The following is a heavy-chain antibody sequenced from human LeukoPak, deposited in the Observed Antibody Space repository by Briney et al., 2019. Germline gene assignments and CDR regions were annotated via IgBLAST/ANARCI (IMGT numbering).Heavy chain of an antibody. CDR1: EFIFSGYW. V-gene: IGHV3-7*01. Sequence: GGSLRLSCAASEFIFSGYWMNWVRQAPGKGLEWVANIKQDGSEKQYVDSVRGRFTISRDNAKNSLYLQMNSLRVEDTAVYYCARDFEVVSFDYWGQGTLVTVSS. D-gene: IGHD2-21*01. CDR3: ARDFEVVSFDY. CDR2: IKQDGSEK. J-gene: IGHJ4*02.